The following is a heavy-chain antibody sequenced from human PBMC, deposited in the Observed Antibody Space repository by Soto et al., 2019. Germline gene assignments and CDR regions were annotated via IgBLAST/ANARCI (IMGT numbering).Heavy chain of an antibody. CDR2: IYYSGTT. Sequence: QVQLQESGPGLVKPSETLSVTCTVSGGSISTYYWNWIRQPRGKGLEWIGYIYYSGTTNYNPSLKSRVTISADTSKNQFSLKLSSVTAADTAVYYCARGGDYYGSGIYYPILYWGQGTLVTVSS. D-gene: IGHD3-10*01. V-gene: IGHV4-59*08. CDR1: GGSISTYY. CDR3: ARGGDYYGSGIYYPILY. J-gene: IGHJ4*02.